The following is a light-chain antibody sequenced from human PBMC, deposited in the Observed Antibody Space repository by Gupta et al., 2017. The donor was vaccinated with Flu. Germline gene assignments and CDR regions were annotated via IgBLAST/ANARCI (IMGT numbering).Light chain of an antibody. CDR2: ENN. J-gene: IGLJ3*02. Sequence: KVTLSCSGSSSNIGNNYVAWYQQLPGTAPKLLIYENNKRPSGIPDRFSGSKSDTSATLGITGLQTGDEADYYCGTWDSSLGAWVFGGGTKLTVL. CDR1: SSNIGNNY. V-gene: IGLV1-51*02. CDR3: GTWDSSLGAWV.